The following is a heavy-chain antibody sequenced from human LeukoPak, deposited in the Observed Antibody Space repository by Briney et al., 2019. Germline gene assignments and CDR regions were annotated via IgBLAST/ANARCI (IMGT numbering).Heavy chain of an antibody. CDR3: TRGPIHLWLYSGMDV. J-gene: IGHJ6*02. CDR1: GFTVSSNY. D-gene: IGHD5-18*01. CDR2: IYSGGNT. V-gene: IGHV3-53*01. Sequence: GGSLRLSCAASGFTVSSNYMSWVRQAPGKGLEWVSIIYSGGNTHYADSVKGRFTISRDNSKNTLYLQMNSLKTEDTAVYFCTRGPIHLWLYSGMDVWGQGTTVIVSS.